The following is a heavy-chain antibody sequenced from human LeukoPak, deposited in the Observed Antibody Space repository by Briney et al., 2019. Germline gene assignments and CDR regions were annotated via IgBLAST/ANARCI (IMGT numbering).Heavy chain of an antibody. CDR1: GFNFRAFG. D-gene: IGHD2-8*01. CDR2: ISYDGSHQ. Sequence: PGGSLRLSCAASGFNFRAFGIHWVRQAPGKGLEWVAVISYDGSHQYYADSVKGRFTISRDDSKNTVYVQMNSLRAEDTAVYYCAKGVGYGGMDVWGQGTTVTVSS. V-gene: IGHV3-30*18. J-gene: IGHJ6*02. CDR3: AKGVGYGGMDV.